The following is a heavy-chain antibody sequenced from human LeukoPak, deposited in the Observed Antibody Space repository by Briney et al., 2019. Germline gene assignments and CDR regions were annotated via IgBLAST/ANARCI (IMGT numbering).Heavy chain of an antibody. CDR3: ARNVRCSSTSCYTYYFDY. J-gene: IGHJ4*02. Sequence: WASVKVSCKASGYTFTSYYMHWVRQAPGQGLEWMGIINPSGGSTSYAQKFQGRVTMTRDMSTSTVYMELSSLRSEDTAVYYCARNVRCSSTSCYTYYFDYWGQGTLVTVSS. V-gene: IGHV1-46*01. CDR1: GYTFTSYY. D-gene: IGHD2-2*02. CDR2: INPSGGST.